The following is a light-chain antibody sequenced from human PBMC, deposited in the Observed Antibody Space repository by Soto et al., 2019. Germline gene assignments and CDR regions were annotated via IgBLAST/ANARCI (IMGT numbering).Light chain of an antibody. Sequence: QSVLTQPASVSGSPGQSITISCTGTSSDVGGYNYVSWCQQHPGKAPKLMIYYVSHRPSGVSNRFSGSKSGNTASLTISGLQAEDEADYYCSSYTSINSYVFGTGTKVTVL. CDR3: SSYTSINSYV. CDR2: YVS. V-gene: IGLV2-14*03. J-gene: IGLJ1*01. CDR1: SSDVGGYNY.